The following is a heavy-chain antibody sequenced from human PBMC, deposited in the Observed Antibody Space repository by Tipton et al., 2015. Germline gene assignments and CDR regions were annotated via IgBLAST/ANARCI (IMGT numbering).Heavy chain of an antibody. CDR2: IYYSGNT. CDR1: GGSISSGKYY. J-gene: IGHJ4*02. V-gene: IGHV4-31*03. D-gene: IGHD5-12*01. CDR3: ARVKVATMLYYFDY. Sequence: TLSLTCTVSGGSISSGKYYWSWIRQHPGKGLEWIGYIYYSGNTYYNPSLKSRVTISVETSKSQFSLKLTSVTAADTAVYYCARVKVATMLYYFDYWGQGTLVTVSS.